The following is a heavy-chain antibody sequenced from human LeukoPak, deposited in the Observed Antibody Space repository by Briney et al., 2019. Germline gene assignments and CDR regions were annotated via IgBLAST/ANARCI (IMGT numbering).Heavy chain of an antibody. CDR1: GGSISSYY. V-gene: IGHV4-59*12. CDR3: AGDQPDTAMVRGVTAFDI. J-gene: IGHJ3*02. CDR2: IYYSGST. Sequence: SETLSLTCTVSGGSISSYYWSWIRQPPGKGLEWIGYIYYSGSTNYNPSLKSRVTISVDTSKNQFSLKLSSVTAADTAVYYCAGDQPDTAMVRGVTAFDIWGQGTMVTVSS. D-gene: IGHD3-10*01.